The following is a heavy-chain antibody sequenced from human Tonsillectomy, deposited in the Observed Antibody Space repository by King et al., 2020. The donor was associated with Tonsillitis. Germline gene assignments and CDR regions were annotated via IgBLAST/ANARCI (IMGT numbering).Heavy chain of an antibody. Sequence: VQLVESGGGLVQPGGSLRLSCAASGFTFSSYAMSWVRQAPGKGLEWVSTISGIGGSTKYADSVKGRFTISRDNSKNTLYLRMNSLRAEDTAVYYCAKDLPSGYYASGSYFDYWGQGTLVTVSS. CDR1: GFTFSSYA. V-gene: IGHV3-23*04. CDR3: AKDLPSGYYASGSYFDY. D-gene: IGHD3-10*01. CDR2: ISGIGGST. J-gene: IGHJ4*02.